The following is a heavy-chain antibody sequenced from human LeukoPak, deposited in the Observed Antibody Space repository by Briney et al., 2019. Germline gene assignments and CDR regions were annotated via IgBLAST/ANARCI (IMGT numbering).Heavy chain of an antibody. CDR1: GFTFSSYS. CDR2: ISSSSSYI. CDR3: AGYSNYGPVYYYYMDV. J-gene: IGHJ6*03. D-gene: IGHD4-11*01. Sequence: GGSLRLSCAASGFTFSSYSMNWVRQAPGKGLEWVSSISSSSSYIYYADSVKGRFTISRDNAKNSLYLQMNSLRAEDTAVYYCAGYSNYGPVYYYYMDVWGKGTTVTVSS. V-gene: IGHV3-21*01.